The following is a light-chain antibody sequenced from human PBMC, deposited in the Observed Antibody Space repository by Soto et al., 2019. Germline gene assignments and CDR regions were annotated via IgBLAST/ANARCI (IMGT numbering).Light chain of an antibody. CDR2: KTS. V-gene: IGKV1-5*03. Sequence: DIQMTQSPSTLSGAVGDRVTITCRASQTISSWLAWYQQKPGKAPKLLIYKTSSLESGVPSRFSGGGSGTEFTLSISSLQPDDFATYYCQQYKTSPWTFGQGTEVDVK. J-gene: IGKJ1*01. CDR1: QTISSW. CDR3: QQYKTSPWT.